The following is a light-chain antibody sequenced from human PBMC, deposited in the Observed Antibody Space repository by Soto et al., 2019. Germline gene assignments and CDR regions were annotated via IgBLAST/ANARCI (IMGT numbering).Light chain of an antibody. CDR3: QHAYIFQFS. V-gene: IGKV1-12*01. Sequence: DVQMTQSPSSVSSSVGDRVTLTCRASQVISNSLAWYQQKPGKAPRLLIYAAFNLQGGVPSRFSGSGSVTGLFLTVSSLQPEDFATYYCQHAYIFQFSFVGRSKVDIK. J-gene: IGKJ4*01. CDR1: QVISNS. CDR2: AAF.